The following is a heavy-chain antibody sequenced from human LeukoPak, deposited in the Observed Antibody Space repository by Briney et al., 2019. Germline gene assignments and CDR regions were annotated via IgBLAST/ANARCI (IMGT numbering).Heavy chain of an antibody. CDR3: ARGPNAPGRRWFDP. CDR2: INPNSGGT. D-gene: IGHD3-10*01. V-gene: IGHV1-2*04. Sequence: ASVKVSCKASGYTFTGYYMHWVRQAPGQGLEWMGWINPNSGGTNYAQKFQGWVTMTRDTSISTAYMELSRLRSDDTAVYYCARGPNAPGRRWFDPWGQGTLVTVSS. J-gene: IGHJ5*02. CDR1: GYTFTGYY.